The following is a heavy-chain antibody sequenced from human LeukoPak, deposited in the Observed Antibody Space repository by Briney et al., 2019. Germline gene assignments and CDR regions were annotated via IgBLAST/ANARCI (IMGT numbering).Heavy chain of an antibody. V-gene: IGHV3-74*01. CDR3: ARDRIAAAGRGWFDP. D-gene: IGHD6-13*01. Sequence: GGSLRLSCAASGFTFSSYWMHWVRQAPGKGLVWVSRINSDGSSTSYADSVKGRLTISRDNAKNTLYLQMNSLRAEDTAVYYCARDRIAAAGRGWFDPWGQGTLVTVSS. CDR2: INSDGSST. J-gene: IGHJ5*02. CDR1: GFTFSSYW.